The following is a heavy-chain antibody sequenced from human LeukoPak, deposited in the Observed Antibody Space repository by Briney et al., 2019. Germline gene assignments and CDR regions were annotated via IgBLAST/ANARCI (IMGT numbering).Heavy chain of an antibody. CDR1: GVSISTYY. CDR2: IYYSGST. V-gene: IGHV4-59*01. CDR3: ARVRERNSYYYGMDV. D-gene: IGHD1-26*01. J-gene: IGHJ6*02. Sequence: PSETLSLTCTVSGVSISTYYWSWFRQPPGKGLDWIGNIYYSGSTNYNPSLKSRVTMSVDASKNQFSLKLISVTAADTAVYYCARVRERNSYYYGMDVWGQGTTVTVSS.